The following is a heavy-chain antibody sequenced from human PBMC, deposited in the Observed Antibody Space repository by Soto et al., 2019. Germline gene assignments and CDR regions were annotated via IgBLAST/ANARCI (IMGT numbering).Heavy chain of an antibody. CDR1: GFSLSTSGAG. CDR2: IYWDDDK. CDR3: AHKGDGYRGFKY. D-gene: IGHD5-12*01. Sequence: QITLKESGPTLVKPTQTLTLTCTLSGFSLSTSGAGVGWIRQPPGKALEWLALIYWDDDKRYSPSLKSRLTIVKDXPHNHVVRTTTTTAHVDTATYYCAHKGDGYRGFKYWGQGTLVPVSS. V-gene: IGHV2-5*02. J-gene: IGHJ4*02.